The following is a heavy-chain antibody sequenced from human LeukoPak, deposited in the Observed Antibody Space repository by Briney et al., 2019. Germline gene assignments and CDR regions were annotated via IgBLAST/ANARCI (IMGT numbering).Heavy chain of an antibody. CDR1: GGSISSYY. Sequence: SETLSLTCTVSGGSISSYYWSWIRQPPGKGLEWIGYIYYSGSTNYNPSLKSRVTISVDTSKNQFSLKLSSVTAADTAVYYCARHKRNYYDSSGLDYWGQGTLVTVSS. V-gene: IGHV4-59*08. D-gene: IGHD3-22*01. J-gene: IGHJ4*02. CDR3: ARHKRNYYDSSGLDY. CDR2: IYYSGST.